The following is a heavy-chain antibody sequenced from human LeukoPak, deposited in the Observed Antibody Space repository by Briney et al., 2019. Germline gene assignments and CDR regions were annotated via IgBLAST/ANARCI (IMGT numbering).Heavy chain of an antibody. CDR1: GFTFSVSA. D-gene: IGHD4-17*01. Sequence: QTGGSLRLSCAASGFTFSVSALHWVRQASGKGLQWVGRIRTKANRYATAYAASVTGRFTISRDDSKNMAYLQMNGLKPEDTALYYCTRLDYGMDYWGQGTLVTVSS. V-gene: IGHV3-73*01. CDR2: IRTKANRYAT. J-gene: IGHJ4*02. CDR3: TRLDYGMDY.